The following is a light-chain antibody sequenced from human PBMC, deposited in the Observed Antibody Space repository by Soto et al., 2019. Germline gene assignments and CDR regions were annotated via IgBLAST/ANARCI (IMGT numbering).Light chain of an antibody. J-gene: IGKJ4*01. CDR3: QQYYSTPLT. V-gene: IGKV4-1*01. CDR2: WAS. CDR1: QSILYSSKNKNY. Sequence: DIVMTQSPDSLAVSLGARATINCKSSQSILYSSKNKNYLAWYQQKPGQPPKLLIYWASTRESGVPDRFRGSGSGTDFTLTISSLQAEDVAVYYCQQYYSTPLTFGGGAKVDI.